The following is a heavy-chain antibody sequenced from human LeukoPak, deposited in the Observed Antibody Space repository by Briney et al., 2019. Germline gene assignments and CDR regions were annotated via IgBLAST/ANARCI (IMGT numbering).Heavy chain of an antibody. V-gene: IGHV3-30*18. J-gene: IGHJ4*02. CDR2: ISYDGSNK. D-gene: IGHD2-8*02. Sequence: GGSPRLSCAASGFTFSSYGMHWVRQAPGKGLEWVAVISYDGSNKYYADSVKGRFTISRDNSKNTLYLQMNSLRAEDTAVYYCAKDLPGLVYWGQGTLVTVSS. CDR1: GFTFSSYG. CDR3: AKDLPGLVY.